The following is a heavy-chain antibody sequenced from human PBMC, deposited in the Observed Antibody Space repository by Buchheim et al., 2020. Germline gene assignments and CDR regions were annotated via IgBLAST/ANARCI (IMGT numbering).Heavy chain of an antibody. J-gene: IGHJ6*02. CDR2: IYYSGST. D-gene: IGHD6-19*01. Sequence: QLQLQESGPGLVKPSETLSLTCTVSGGSISSSSYYWGWIRQPPGKGLEWIGSIYYSGSTYYNPSLKSRVTISVDTSKNQFSLKLSSVTAADTAVYYCARHPCIRGCHPYYYYGMDVWGQGTT. V-gene: IGHV4-39*01. CDR1: GGSISSSSYY. CDR3: ARHPCIRGCHPYYYYGMDV.